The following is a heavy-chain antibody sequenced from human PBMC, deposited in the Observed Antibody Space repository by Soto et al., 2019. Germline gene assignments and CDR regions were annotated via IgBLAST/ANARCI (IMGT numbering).Heavy chain of an antibody. CDR2: ISAYNGNT. V-gene: IGHV1-18*01. J-gene: IGHJ4*02. Sequence: QVQLVQSGAEVKKPGASVKVSCKASGYTFTSYGISWVRQAPGQGLEWMGWISAYNGNTNYAQKLQGRVTMTTATXTXLGYMELRGLRSEDTAVYCCARRRATMLVVAGYFAYWGQGTLVTVSS. CDR1: GYTFTSYG. D-gene: IGHD3-22*01. CDR3: ARRRATMLVVAGYFAY.